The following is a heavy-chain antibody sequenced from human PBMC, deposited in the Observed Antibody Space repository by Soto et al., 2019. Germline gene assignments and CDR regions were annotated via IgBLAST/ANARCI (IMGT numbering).Heavy chain of an antibody. Sequence: GGSLRLSCVASGFTFSSYYMNWVRQAPGKGLEWVSCISSSSSSIYYADSVKGRFTISRDNAKNSLYLQVNSLRAEDTAVYYCARGYSTSQYNWFDSWGQGILVTVSS. J-gene: IGHJ5*01. CDR1: GFTFSSYY. V-gene: IGHV3-21*06. D-gene: IGHD6-6*01. CDR3: ARGYSTSQYNWFDS. CDR2: ISSSSSSI.